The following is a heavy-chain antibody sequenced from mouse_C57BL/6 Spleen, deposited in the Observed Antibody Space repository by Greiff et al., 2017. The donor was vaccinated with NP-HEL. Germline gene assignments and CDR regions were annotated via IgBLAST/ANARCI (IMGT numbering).Heavy chain of an antibody. Sequence: EVQLVESEGGLVQPGSSMKLSCTASGFTFSDYYMAWVRQVPEKGLEWVANINYDGSSTYYLDSLKSRFIISRDNAKNILYLQMSSLKSEDTATYYCASVDYYGSSYGYFDVWGTGTTVTVSS. V-gene: IGHV5-16*01. D-gene: IGHD1-1*01. CDR3: ASVDYYGSSYGYFDV. CDR2: INYDGSST. CDR1: GFTFSDYY. J-gene: IGHJ1*03.